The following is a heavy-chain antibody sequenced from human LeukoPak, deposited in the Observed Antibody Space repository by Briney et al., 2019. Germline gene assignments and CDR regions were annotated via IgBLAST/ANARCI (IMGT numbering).Heavy chain of an antibody. CDR2: ISTTGGST. CDR3: AKDWTTVVTPKGYYFDS. J-gene: IGHJ4*02. D-gene: IGHD4-23*01. Sequence: GGSLRLSCAASGFSFNNYAMSWVRQAPGKGLEWVSAISTTGGSTYYADSVKGRFTVSRDNSKNTLSLQMDSLRVEDTALYYCAKDWTTVVTPKGYYFDSWGQATLVTVSS. V-gene: IGHV3-23*01. CDR1: GFSFNNYA.